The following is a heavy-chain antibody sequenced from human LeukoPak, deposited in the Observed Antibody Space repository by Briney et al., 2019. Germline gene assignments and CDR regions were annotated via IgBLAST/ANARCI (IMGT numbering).Heavy chain of an antibody. Sequence: GGSLRLSCAASGFIVSHNYMSWVRQAPGKGLEWVAVIYTGGGTYYAESVKGRFTISRDNSKNTVYLQMYTLRAEDTAVYYCARHLGDYADFWGQGTLVTVSS. CDR3: ARHLGDYADF. CDR1: GFIVSHNY. CDR2: IYTGGGT. D-gene: IGHD4-17*01. J-gene: IGHJ4*02. V-gene: IGHV3-53*01.